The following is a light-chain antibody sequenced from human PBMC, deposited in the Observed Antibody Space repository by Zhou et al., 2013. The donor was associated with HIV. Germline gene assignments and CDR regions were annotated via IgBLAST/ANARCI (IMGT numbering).Light chain of an antibody. V-gene: IGKV3-20*01. J-gene: IGKJ4*01. CDR2: GAS. CDR1: ETVVNRY. CDR3: QQYGSSHLT. Sequence: EIVLTQSPGTLSLSPGERATLSCRASETVVNRYVAWYQQKPTQAPRLLIYGASARATGVPDRFSGSGSGTDFTLSITGLEPEDFGVYYCQQYGSSHLTFGGGPRW.